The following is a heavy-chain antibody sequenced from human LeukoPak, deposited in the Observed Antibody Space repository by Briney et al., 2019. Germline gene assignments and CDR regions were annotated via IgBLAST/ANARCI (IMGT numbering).Heavy chain of an antibody. J-gene: IGHJ5*02. CDR1: GYTFTGYY. D-gene: IGHD6-6*01. CDR3: ARVRQLVRNWFDH. CDR2: INPNSGGT. V-gene: IGHV1-2*02. Sequence: ASVKVSCKASGYTFTGYYMHWVRQAPGQGLEWMGWINPNSGGTNYAQKFQGRVTMTRDTSISTAYMELSRLRSDDTAVYYCARVRQLVRNWFDHWGQGTLVTVSS.